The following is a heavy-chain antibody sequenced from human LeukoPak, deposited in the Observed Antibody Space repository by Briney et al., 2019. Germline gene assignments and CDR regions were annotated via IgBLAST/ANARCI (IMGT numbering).Heavy chain of an antibody. V-gene: IGHV3-74*01. J-gene: IGHJ4*02. CDR1: GFTFSSYW. CDR3: AKGQYGSGSYPFDY. D-gene: IGHD3-10*01. CDR2: IDSDGSST. Sequence: VGSLRLSCAASGFTFSSYWMHWVRQAPGKGLVWVSRIDSDGSSTNYADSVKGRFTISRDNAKNTLYLQMNSLRAEDTAVYFCAKGQYGSGSYPFDYWGQGTLVTVSS.